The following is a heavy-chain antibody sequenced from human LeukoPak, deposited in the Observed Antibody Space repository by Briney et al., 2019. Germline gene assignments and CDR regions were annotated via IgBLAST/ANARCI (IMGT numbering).Heavy chain of an antibody. Sequence: KSSGTLSLTCAVSGGSISSTNWWTWVRQPPGKGLEWIGEIYDSGNTNYNPSLKSRVTISIDNSKNQFSLNLSSVTAADTAVYYCARAYQQFDSSSCPYFDYWGQGTLVTVSS. V-gene: IGHV4-4*02. D-gene: IGHD6-13*01. CDR3: ARAYQQFDSSSCPYFDY. CDR1: GGSISSTNW. J-gene: IGHJ4*02. CDR2: IYDSGNT.